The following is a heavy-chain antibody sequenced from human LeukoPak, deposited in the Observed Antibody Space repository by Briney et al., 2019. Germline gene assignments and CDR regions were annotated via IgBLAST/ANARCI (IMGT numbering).Heavy chain of an antibody. CDR3: ARNGGSRFFYYYTDI. CDR1: GGSVSDFY. CDR2: IYYGGST. D-gene: IGHD3-16*01. J-gene: IGHJ6*03. Sequence: PSETLSLTCSISGGSVSDFYWSWIRQSPGKGLEWIGYIYYGGSTTYSPSLKSRVSISRDTSRNHLSLKLTSVTAADTAVYYCARNGGSRFFYYYTDIWGEGTTVSVSS. V-gene: IGHV4-59*02.